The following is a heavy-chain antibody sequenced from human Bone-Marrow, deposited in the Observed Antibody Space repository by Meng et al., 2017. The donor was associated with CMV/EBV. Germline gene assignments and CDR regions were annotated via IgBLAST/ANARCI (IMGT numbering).Heavy chain of an antibody. V-gene: IGHV4-30-4*01. CDR2: IYYNGDT. CDR3: ARGVGVDDSSGYYSQFFDY. Sequence: SGDYYWSWIRQSPEKGLEWIGYIYYNGDTYYNPSLKSRVTISVDTSQRQFSLKLSSVTAADTAVYYCARGVGVDDSSGYYSQFFDYWGQGSLVTVSS. J-gene: IGHJ4*02. D-gene: IGHD3-22*01. CDR1: SGDYY.